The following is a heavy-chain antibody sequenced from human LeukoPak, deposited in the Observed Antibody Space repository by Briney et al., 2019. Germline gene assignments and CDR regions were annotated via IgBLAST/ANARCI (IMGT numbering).Heavy chain of an antibody. D-gene: IGHD2-2*01. CDR2: IIPILGIA. CDR3: ASGDQDIVVVPAV. J-gene: IGHJ4*02. CDR1: GGTFSSYT. V-gene: IGHV1-69*02. Sequence: SVKVSCKTSGGTFSSYTISWVRQAPGQGLEWMARIIPILGIANYAQKFQGRVTITADKSTSTAYMELSSLRSEDTAVYYCASGDQDIVVVPAVWGQGTLVTVSS.